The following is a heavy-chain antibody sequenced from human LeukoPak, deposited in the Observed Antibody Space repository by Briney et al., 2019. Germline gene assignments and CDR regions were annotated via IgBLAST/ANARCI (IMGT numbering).Heavy chain of an antibody. J-gene: IGHJ5*02. CDR2: IYYSGST. D-gene: IGHD1-26*01. Sequence: PSQTLSLTCTVTGGSISSGGYYLSWIRQHPGKGLEWIVYIYYSGSTYYNPSLKSRVTISVDTSKNQFSLKLSSVTAADTAVYYCARATYSGSYFRLNWFDPWGQGTLVTVSS. V-gene: IGHV4-31*03. CDR3: ARATYSGSYFRLNWFDP. CDR1: GGSISSGGYY.